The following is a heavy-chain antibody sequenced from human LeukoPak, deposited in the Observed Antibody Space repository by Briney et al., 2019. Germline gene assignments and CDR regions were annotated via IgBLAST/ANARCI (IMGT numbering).Heavy chain of an antibody. V-gene: IGHV4-61*02. Sequence: PSETLSLTCTVSGGSISSGSYYWSWIRQPAGKGLEWIGRIYTSGSTNYNPSLKSRVTISVDTSKNQFSLKLSSVTAADTAVYYCARDIVVVPAAMGDYYYYMDVWGKGTTVTVSS. CDR2: IYTSGST. D-gene: IGHD2-2*01. J-gene: IGHJ6*03. CDR3: ARDIVVVPAAMGDYYYYMDV. CDR1: GGSISSGSYY.